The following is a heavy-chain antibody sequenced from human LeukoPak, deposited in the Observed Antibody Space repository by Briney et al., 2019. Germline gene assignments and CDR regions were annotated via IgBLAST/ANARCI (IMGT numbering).Heavy chain of an antibody. J-gene: IGHJ4*02. Sequence: PSETLSLTCTVSGGSISSSSYYWGWIRQPPGKGVEWIGSIYYSGSTYYNPSLKSRVTISVDTSKNQFSLKLSSVTAADTAVYYCARDLPYCGGDCYSGVWGQGTLVTVSS. CDR2: IYYSGST. CDR3: ARDLPYCGGDCYSGV. V-gene: IGHV4-39*07. D-gene: IGHD2-21*02. CDR1: GGSISSSSYY.